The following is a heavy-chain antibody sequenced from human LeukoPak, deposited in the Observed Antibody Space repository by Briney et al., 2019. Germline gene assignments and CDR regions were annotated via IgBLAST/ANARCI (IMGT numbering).Heavy chain of an antibody. CDR3: ARDSLVYYDSSGYPDY. J-gene: IGHJ4*02. CDR2: IYSGGST. V-gene: IGHV3-66*01. Sequence: PGGSLRLSCAASGFTVSTNYMSWVRQAPGKGLERVSVIYSGGSTYYADSVKGRFTISRDNSKNTLYLQMNSLRAEDTAVYYCARDSLVYYDSSGYPDYWGQGTLVTVSS. CDR1: GFTVSTNY. D-gene: IGHD3-22*01.